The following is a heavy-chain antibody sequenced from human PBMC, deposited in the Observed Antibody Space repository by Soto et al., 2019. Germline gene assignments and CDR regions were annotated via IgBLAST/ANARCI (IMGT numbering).Heavy chain of an antibody. D-gene: IGHD3-22*01. J-gene: IGHJ6*02. CDR3: ARGQGGPGYDSSGYQDPGYYYYGMDV. V-gene: IGHV1-69*13. CDR1: GGTFSSYA. CDR2: IIPIFGTA. Sequence: GASVKVSCKASGGTFSSYAISWVRQAPGQGLEWMGGIIPIFGTANYAQKFQGRVTITAVESTSTAYMELSSLRSEDTAVYYCARGQGGPGYDSSGYQDPGYYYYGMDVWGQGTTVTVSS.